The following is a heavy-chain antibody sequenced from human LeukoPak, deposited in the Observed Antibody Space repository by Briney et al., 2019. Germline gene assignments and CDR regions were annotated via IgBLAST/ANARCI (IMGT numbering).Heavy chain of an antibody. CDR2: IYYSGSI. V-gene: IGHV4-59*08. J-gene: IGHJ4*02. CDR1: GGSISSYY. Sequence: SETLSLTCTVSGGSISSYYWSWIRQPPGKGLEWIGYIYYSGSINYNPSLKSRVTISVDTSKNQFSLKLSSVTATDTAVYYCARQGGRRRGYSCGVDYWGQGTLVTVSS. CDR3: ARQGGRRRGYSCGVDY. D-gene: IGHD5-18*01.